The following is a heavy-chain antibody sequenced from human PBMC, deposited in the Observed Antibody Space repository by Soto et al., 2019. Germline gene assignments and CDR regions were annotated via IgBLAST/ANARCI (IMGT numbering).Heavy chain of an antibody. D-gene: IGHD3-3*01. Sequence: SETLSLTCSVSGGSIDDYYWSWIRQPPGKGLEWVAFIYHSGGTDYSPSLQSLVSLSVDTSKNQFSLRLTSVTAADTAVYYCARVRVDADDLFYFDSWGEGTLVTVSS. CDR2: IYHSGGT. V-gene: IGHV4-59*01. CDR3: ARVRVDADDLFYFDS. J-gene: IGHJ4*02. CDR1: GGSIDDYY.